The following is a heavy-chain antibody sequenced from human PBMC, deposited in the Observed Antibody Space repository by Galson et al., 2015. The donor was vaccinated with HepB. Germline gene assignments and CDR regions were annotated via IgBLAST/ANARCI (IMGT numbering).Heavy chain of an antibody. V-gene: IGHV1-8*01. CDR2: MNPNSGNT. CDR3: ARKRTYYDYIWGSSSVPWFDP. J-gene: IGHJ5*02. Sequence: SVKVSCKASGYTFTSYDINWVRQATGQGLEWMGWMNPNSGNTGYAQKFQGRVTITRNTSISTAYMELSSLRSEDTAVYYCARKRTYYDYIWGSSSVPWFDPWGQGTLVTVSS. CDR1: GYTFTSYD. D-gene: IGHD3-16*01.